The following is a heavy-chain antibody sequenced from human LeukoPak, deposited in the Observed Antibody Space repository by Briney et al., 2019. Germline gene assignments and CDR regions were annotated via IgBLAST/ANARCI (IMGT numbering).Heavy chain of an antibody. J-gene: IGHJ4*02. CDR2: ISRDSNYI. V-gene: IGHV3-21*01. CDR3: ARESDRGWSSTSCPRDY. D-gene: IGHD2-2*01. Sequence: PGGSLRLSCATSGFTFSSYSMSWFRQAPGKGLEWVSSISRDSNYIYHADSVRGRFTTSRDNAKNSLYLQMDSLRAEDTAVYFCARESDRGWSSTSCPRDYWGQGILVTISS. CDR1: GFTFSSYS.